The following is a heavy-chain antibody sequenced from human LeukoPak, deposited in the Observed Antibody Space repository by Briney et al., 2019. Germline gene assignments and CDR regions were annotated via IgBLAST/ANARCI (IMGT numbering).Heavy chain of an antibody. D-gene: IGHD3-22*01. CDR2: ISGSGRGGTT. V-gene: IGHV3-23*01. CDR1: GFTFSDCA. CDR3: AKVPNYYDSTTYYG. Sequence: GGSMRLSCAASGFTFSDCAMSWVRQAPGKGLGWVSEISGSGRGGTTSYADSVKGRFTISRDTSKNTLYLQMSSLRVEDTAVYYCAKVPNYYDSTTYYGWGQGTLVTVSS. J-gene: IGHJ4*02.